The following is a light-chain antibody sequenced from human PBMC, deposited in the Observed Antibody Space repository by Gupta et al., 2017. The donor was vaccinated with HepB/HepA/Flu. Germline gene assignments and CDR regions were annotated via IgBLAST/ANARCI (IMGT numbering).Light chain of an antibody. J-gene: IGLJ3*02. CDR2: LEGSGSY. Sequence: QPVLTHSSSASASLGSSVKLTCTLSSGHSSYIIAWHQQQPGKAPRYLMKLEGSGSYNKGSGVPDRFSGSSSGADRYLTISNLQSEDEADYYCETWDSKTWVFGGGTKLTVL. CDR1: SGHSSYI. CDR3: ETWDSKTWV. V-gene: IGLV4-60*03.